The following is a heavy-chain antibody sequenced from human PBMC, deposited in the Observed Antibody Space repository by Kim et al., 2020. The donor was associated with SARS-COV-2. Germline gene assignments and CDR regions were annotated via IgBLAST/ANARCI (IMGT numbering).Heavy chain of an antibody. V-gene: IGHV4-34*01. Sequence: NSNPSLKSRVAISIDPSKNQFSLKLRSVTVADRAIYYCATTSGDWRFFDFWGQGTLVTVSS. J-gene: IGHJ4*02. CDR3: ATTSGDWRFFDF. D-gene: IGHD2-21*01.